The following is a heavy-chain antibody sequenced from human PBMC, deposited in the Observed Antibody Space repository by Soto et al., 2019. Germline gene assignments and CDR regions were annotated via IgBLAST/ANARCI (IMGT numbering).Heavy chain of an antibody. Sequence: QVQLVQSGAEVKKPGASVKVSCKASGYTFTSYGISWVRQAPGQGLEWMGWISAYNGNTNYAQKLQGRVTMTTDTSTSTAYIELMSLRSDDTAVYYCATAAPDYGDYETPFDPWGQGTLVTVSS. CDR1: GYTFTSYG. J-gene: IGHJ5*02. CDR2: ISAYNGNT. V-gene: IGHV1-18*01. D-gene: IGHD4-17*01. CDR3: ATAAPDYGDYETPFDP.